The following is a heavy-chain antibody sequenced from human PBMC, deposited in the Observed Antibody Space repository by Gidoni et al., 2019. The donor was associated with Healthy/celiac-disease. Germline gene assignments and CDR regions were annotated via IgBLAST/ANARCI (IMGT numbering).Heavy chain of an antibody. J-gene: IGHJ5*02. D-gene: IGHD2-2*01. CDR2: IYYSGST. Sequence: QVQLQESGPGLVKPSQPLSLTCTVSGGSIRRGGSSLIWILQHPGKGLEWIGYIYYSGSTYYNPSLKSRVTISVDTSKNQFSLKLSSVTAADTAVYYCARVRCSSTSCYSASSWSWFDPWGQGTLVTVSS. CDR3: ARVRCSSTSCYSASSWSWFDP. V-gene: IGHV4-31*03. CDR1: GGSIRRGGSS.